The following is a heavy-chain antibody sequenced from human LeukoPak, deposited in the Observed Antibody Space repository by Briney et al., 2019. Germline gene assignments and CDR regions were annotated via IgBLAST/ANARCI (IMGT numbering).Heavy chain of an antibody. CDR1: GYTFTDYG. D-gene: IGHD2-2*01. V-gene: IGHV1-18*01. CDR3: ARNGACGWGYWSSTSCSPFDY. CDR2: ISAYNGNT. Sequence: ASVKVSCKASGYTFTDYGLSWVRQAPGQGLEWMGWISAYNGNTNYAQNLQGRVTMTTDTSTSTAYMELGSLISDDTAMYYCARNGACGWGYWSSTSCSPFDYWGQGTLVTVSS. J-gene: IGHJ4*02.